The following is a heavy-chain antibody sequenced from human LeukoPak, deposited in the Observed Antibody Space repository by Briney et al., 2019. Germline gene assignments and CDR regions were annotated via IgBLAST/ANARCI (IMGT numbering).Heavy chain of an antibody. CDR3: ARDFYGDYAFDY. J-gene: IGHJ4*02. D-gene: IGHD4-17*01. Sequence: ASVKVSCKASGYTFTSYALQWVRQAPGQRLEWMGWINAGNGSTKYSQKFQGRVTITRDTSASTAYMELSSLRSEDTAVYYCARDFYGDYAFDYWGQGTLVTVSS. CDR1: GYTFTSYA. V-gene: IGHV1-3*01. CDR2: INAGNGST.